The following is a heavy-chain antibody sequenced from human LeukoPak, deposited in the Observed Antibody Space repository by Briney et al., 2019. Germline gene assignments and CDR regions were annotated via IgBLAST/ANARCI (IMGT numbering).Heavy chain of an antibody. Sequence: SETLSLTCTVPGGSISSSSYYWGWIRQPPGKGLEWIGSIYYSGSTYYNPSLKSRVTISVDTSKNQFSLKLSSVTAADTAVYYCASLHVSYGYGGHYWGQGTLVTVSS. V-gene: IGHV4-39*01. CDR1: GGSISSSSYY. D-gene: IGHD5-18*01. CDR3: ASLHVSYGYGGHY. CDR2: IYYSGST. J-gene: IGHJ4*02.